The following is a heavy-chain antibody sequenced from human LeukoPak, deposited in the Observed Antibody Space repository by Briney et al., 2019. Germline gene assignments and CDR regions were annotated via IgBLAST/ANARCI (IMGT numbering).Heavy chain of an antibody. CDR3: ARSPRRGIVVVKLHYFDY. V-gene: IGHV4-34*01. D-gene: IGHD3-22*01. CDR2: INHSGST. J-gene: IGHJ4*02. Sequence: SETLSLTCAVYGGSFSGYYWSWIRQPPGKGLEWIGEINHSGSTNYNPSLKSRVTISVDTSKNQFSLKLSSVTAADTAVYYCARSPRRGIVVVKLHYFDYWGQGTLVTVSS. CDR1: GGSFSGYY.